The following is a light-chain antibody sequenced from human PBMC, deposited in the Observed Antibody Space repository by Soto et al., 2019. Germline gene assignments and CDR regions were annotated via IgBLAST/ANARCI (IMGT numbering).Light chain of an antibody. J-gene: IGKJ1*01. CDR3: QQYNTYWT. Sequence: GDRVPIPCRASQNVNNWLAWYQHKPGKAPQLLIYDASVLETGVPSRFSGSGSGTEFTLAISGLQSDDFATYYCQQYNTYWTFGPGTKVDIK. CDR1: QNVNNW. CDR2: DAS. V-gene: IGKV1-5*01.